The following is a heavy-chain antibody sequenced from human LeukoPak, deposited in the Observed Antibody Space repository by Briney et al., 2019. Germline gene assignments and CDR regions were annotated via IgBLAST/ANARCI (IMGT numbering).Heavy chain of an antibody. D-gene: IGHD3-10*01. CDR3: ARGRKGGSAL. Sequence: SETLSLTWAVYGGSFSGFYWNWISQPPGKGLEWIGEIDHSGSTNYNPSLKSRVTISVDRANNQFSLKLSSVTAADTAFYYCARGRKGGSALWGQGTLVTVSS. CDR1: GGSFSGFY. CDR2: IDHSGST. J-gene: IGHJ4*02. V-gene: IGHV4-34*01.